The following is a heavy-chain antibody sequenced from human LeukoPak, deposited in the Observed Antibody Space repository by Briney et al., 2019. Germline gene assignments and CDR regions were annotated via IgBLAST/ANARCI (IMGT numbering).Heavy chain of an antibody. CDR3: AKSDIAAAGTGASDI. D-gene: IGHD6-13*01. Sequence: GGSLRLSCAASRFTFSSYAMSWVRQAPGKGLERVSGISGSGGSTDYADSVKGRFTISRDNSKNTLYLQMHSLRAEDTAVYYCAKSDIAAAGTGASDIWGQGTMVTVSS. V-gene: IGHV3-23*01. CDR2: ISGSGGST. J-gene: IGHJ3*02. CDR1: RFTFSSYA.